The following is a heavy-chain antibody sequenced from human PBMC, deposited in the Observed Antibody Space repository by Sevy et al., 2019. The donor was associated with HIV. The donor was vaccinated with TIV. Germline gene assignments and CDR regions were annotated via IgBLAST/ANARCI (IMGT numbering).Heavy chain of an antibody. J-gene: IGHJ4*02. CDR3: ARDLDYDTSLFDY. CDR2: ISGSYNST. Sequence: GGSLRLSCAASGFTFSIYAMSWVRQAPGKGLEWVSGISGSYNSTYYADSVKGRFTISRDNSKNTLYLQMNSLRAEDTAVGYCARDLDYDTSLFDYWGQGSLVTVSS. D-gene: IGHD3-22*01. CDR1: GFTFSIYA. V-gene: IGHV3-23*01.